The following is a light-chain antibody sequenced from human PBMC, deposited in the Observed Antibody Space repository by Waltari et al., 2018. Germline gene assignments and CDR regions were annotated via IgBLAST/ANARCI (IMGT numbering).Light chain of an antibody. Sequence: DILLTQSPTPLSASKGDRVPINCQASQHISNYLNWYQRKPGKAPKLLIYDASDLEPGVPLRFSGTGYGASFTLTISSLQPEDVATYYCQQFDAFPYTFGQGTNLQIK. CDR1: QHISNY. J-gene: IGKJ2*01. CDR2: DAS. CDR3: QQFDAFPYT. V-gene: IGKV1-33*01.